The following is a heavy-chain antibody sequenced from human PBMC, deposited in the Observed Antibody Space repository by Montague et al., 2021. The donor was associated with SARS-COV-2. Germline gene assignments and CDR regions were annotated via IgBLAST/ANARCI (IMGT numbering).Heavy chain of an antibody. CDR2: ISSNGGST. J-gene: IGHJ5*02. D-gene: IGHD3-22*01. CDR3: VRGDSSGYSTSWFDP. CDR1: GFTFSGYA. V-gene: IGHV3-64*01. Sequence: SLRLSCAASGFTFSGYAMHWVRQAPGKGLEYASAISSNGGSTYYANSVKGRFTISRDNSKNTLYLQMGSLRDEDMAVYYCVRGDSSGYSTSWFDPWGQGTLVTVSS.